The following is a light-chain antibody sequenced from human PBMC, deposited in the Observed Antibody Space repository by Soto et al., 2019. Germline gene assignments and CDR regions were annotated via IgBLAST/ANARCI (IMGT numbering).Light chain of an antibody. J-gene: IGKJ1*01. V-gene: IGKV1-5*03. CDR1: QSPSGW. CDR2: KAS. Sequence: DIQLTQSPSTLSASVGDRVIITCWASQSPSGWLAWYQQKPGKAPKLLIHKASTLKSGVPSRFSGSGSGTEFTLTISSLQPDDFATYYCQQWNSYSWTFGQGTKVEI. CDR3: QQWNSYSWT.